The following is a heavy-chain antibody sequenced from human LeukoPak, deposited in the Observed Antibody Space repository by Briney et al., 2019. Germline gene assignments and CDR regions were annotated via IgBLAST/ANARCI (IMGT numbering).Heavy chain of an antibody. Sequence: AASVKVSCKASGYTFTSYYMHWVRQAPGQGLEWMGIINPSGGSTSYAQRFQGRVTMTRDTSTSTVYMELSSLRSEDTAVYYCARGGGGGYSYGNQIDAFDIWGQGTMVTVSS. CDR1: GYTFTSYY. D-gene: IGHD5-18*01. J-gene: IGHJ3*02. V-gene: IGHV1-46*01. CDR3: ARGGGGGYSYGNQIDAFDI. CDR2: INPSGGST.